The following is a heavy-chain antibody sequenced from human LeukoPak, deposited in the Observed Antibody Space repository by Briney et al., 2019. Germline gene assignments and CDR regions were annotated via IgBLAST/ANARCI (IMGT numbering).Heavy chain of an antibody. V-gene: IGHV4-34*01. J-gene: IGHJ6*03. CDR2: INHSGST. CDR1: GGSFSGYY. Sequence: KPSETLSLTCAVYGGSFSGYYWSWIRQPPGKGLEWIGEINHSGSTNYNPSLKSRVTISVDTSKNQFSLKLSSVTAADTAVYYCAGEGYSYGRNKYYYYYYMDVWGKGTTVTVSS. D-gene: IGHD5-18*01. CDR3: AGEGYSYGRNKYYYYYYMDV.